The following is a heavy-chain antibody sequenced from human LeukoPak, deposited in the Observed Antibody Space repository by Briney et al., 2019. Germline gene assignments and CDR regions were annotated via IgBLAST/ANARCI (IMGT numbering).Heavy chain of an antibody. J-gene: IGHJ4*02. CDR1: GFTFSSYS. Sequence: GGSLRLSCAASGFTFSSYSMNWVRQAPGKGLEWVSYISSSSSTIYYADSVKGRFTISRDNAKNSLYLQMNSLRAEDTAVYYCAKDGYDFWSGYFGVDYWGQGTLVTVSS. CDR2: ISSSSSTI. CDR3: AKDGYDFWSGYFGVDY. D-gene: IGHD3-3*01. V-gene: IGHV3-48*04.